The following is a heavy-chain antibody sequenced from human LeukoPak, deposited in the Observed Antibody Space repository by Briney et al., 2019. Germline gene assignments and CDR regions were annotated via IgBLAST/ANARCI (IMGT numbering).Heavy chain of an antibody. CDR1: GFTFSSYW. J-gene: IGHJ5*02. CDR2: INDDGTTT. Sequence: GGSLILSCAASGFTFSSYWMHWVRQVPGKGLVWVSRINDDGTTTNYADSVKGRFTISRDNAKNTLYLQMNSLRAEDTAVYFCARVRLWFGESTWGPGTLVTVSS. D-gene: IGHD3-10*01. V-gene: IGHV3-74*01. CDR3: ARVRLWFGEST.